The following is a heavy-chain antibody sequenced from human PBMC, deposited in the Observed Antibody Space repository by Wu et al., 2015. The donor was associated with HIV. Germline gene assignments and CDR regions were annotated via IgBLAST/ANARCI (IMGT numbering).Heavy chain of an antibody. J-gene: IGHJ6*02. CDR3: ASPSARYCSGGSCYWGAGMDV. D-gene: IGHD2-15*01. CDR2: IIPIFGTA. Sequence: QVQLVQSGAEVKKPGSSVKVSCKASGGTFSSYAISWVRQAPGQGLEWMGGIIPIFGTANYAQKFQGRVTITTDESTSTAYMELSSLRSEDTAVYYCASPSARYCSGGSCYWGAGMDVVGPRDHGHRLL. CDR1: GGTFSSYA. V-gene: IGHV1-69*05.